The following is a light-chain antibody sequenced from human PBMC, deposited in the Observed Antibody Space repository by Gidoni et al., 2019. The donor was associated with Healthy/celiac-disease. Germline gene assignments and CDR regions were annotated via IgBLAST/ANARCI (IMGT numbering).Light chain of an antibody. CDR1: RSDVGGYNY. CDR3: SSYTSSSTLV. Sequence: QSALTQPASVSGSPGQSLTISCTGPRSDVGGYNYVSWYQQHPGKAPQLMIYEVSNRPSGVSNRFSGSKSGNTASLTISGLQAEDEADYYCSSYTSSSTLVFGTGTKVTVL. CDR2: EVS. J-gene: IGLJ1*01. V-gene: IGLV2-14*01.